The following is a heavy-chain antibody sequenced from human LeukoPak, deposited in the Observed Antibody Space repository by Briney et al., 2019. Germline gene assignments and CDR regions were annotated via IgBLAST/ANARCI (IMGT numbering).Heavy chain of an antibody. Sequence: PGGSLRLSCAASGFTFSGYGMHWVRQAPGKGLEWVAGVSYDATNYYYADSVKGRFTISRDNSKNTLYLQMNSLRAEDTAVYFCAKSNSGYNYIDLWGQGALVTVSS. V-gene: IGHV3-33*06. CDR1: GFTFSGYG. CDR3: AKSNSGYNYIDL. D-gene: IGHD3-22*01. J-gene: IGHJ4*02. CDR2: VSYDATNY.